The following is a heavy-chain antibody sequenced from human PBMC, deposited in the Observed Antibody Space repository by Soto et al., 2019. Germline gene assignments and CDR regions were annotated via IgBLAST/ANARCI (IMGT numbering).Heavy chain of an antibody. Sequence: ASVKVSCKASGYTFTSYAMHWVRQAPGQGLEWMGWINPNSGGTNYAQKFQGRVTMTRDTSISTAYMELSRLRSDDTAVYYCARDRITIFGVVIQEDWFDPWGQGTLVTVSS. D-gene: IGHD3-3*01. J-gene: IGHJ5*02. CDR2: INPNSGGT. CDR1: GYTFTSYA. V-gene: IGHV1-2*02. CDR3: ARDRITIFGVVIQEDWFDP.